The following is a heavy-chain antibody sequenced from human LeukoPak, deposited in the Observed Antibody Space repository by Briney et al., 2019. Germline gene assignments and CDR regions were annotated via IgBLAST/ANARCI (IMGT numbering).Heavy chain of an antibody. V-gene: IGHV3-30*04. CDR1: GFTFSSYA. CDR3: ARGWTTVTLDY. D-gene: IGHD4-17*01. J-gene: IGHJ4*02. CDR2: ISYDGSNK. Sequence: GGSLRLSCAASGFTFSSYAMHWVRQAPGKGLEWVAVISYDGSNKYYADSVKGRFTISRDNSKNTLYLQMNSLRAEDTAVYYCARGWTTVTLDYWGQGTLVTVSS.